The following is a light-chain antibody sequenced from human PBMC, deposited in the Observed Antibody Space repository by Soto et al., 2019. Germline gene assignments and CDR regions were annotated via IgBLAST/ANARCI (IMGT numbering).Light chain of an antibody. CDR3: CSYAGTSTFV. J-gene: IGLJ2*01. CDR1: SSNVGSYKF. V-gene: IGLV2-23*03. CDR2: EGS. Sequence: QSALTQPASVSGSPGQSITISCTGTSSNVGSYKFVSWYQQKPGKAPKLMIYEGSRRPSGVSYRFSGSKSGNTASLTISGLQAEDEGDYYCCSYAGTSTFVFGGGTKLTVL.